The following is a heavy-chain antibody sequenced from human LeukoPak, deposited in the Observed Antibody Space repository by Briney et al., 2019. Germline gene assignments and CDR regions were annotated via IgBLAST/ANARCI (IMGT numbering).Heavy chain of an antibody. CDR1: GFTFSNAW. CDR2: IKSKTDGGTT. J-gene: IGHJ4*02. CDR3: TTDLDYYDSSGYYYFDY. D-gene: IGHD3-22*01. Sequence: GGSLRLSCAASGFTFSNAWMSRVRQAPGKGLEWVGRIKSKTDGGTTDYAAPVKGRFTISRDDSKNTLYLQMNSLKTEDTAVYYCTTDLDYYDSSGYYYFDYWGQGTLVTVSS. V-gene: IGHV3-15*01.